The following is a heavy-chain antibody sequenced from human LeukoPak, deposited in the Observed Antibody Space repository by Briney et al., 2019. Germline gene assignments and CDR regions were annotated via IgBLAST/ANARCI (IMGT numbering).Heavy chain of an antibody. CDR3: ARGIRSSGWFLWDGWFDP. CDR1: GYTFTSYA. J-gene: IGHJ5*02. V-gene: IGHV1-2*02. CDR2: INPNSGGT. Sequence: ASVKVSCKASGYTFTSYAMNWVRQAPGQGLEWMGWINPNSGGTNYAQKFQGRVTMTRDTSISTAYMELSRLRSDDTAVYYCARGIRSSGWFLWDGWFDPWGQGTLVTVSS. D-gene: IGHD6-19*01.